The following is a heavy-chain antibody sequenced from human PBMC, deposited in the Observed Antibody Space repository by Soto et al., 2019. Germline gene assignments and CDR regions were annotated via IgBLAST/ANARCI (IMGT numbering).Heavy chain of an antibody. J-gene: IGHJ5*02. CDR2: ISAYNGNT. D-gene: IGHD5-18*01. CDR3: ARDTFGDTAMVGENWFDP. Sequence: ASVKVSCKASGYTFTSYGISWVRQAPGQGLEWMGWISAYNGNTNYAQKLQGRVTMTTDTSTSTAYMELRSLRSDDTAVYYCARDTFGDTAMVGENWFDPWGQGTLVTVSS. CDR1: GYTFTSYG. V-gene: IGHV1-18*01.